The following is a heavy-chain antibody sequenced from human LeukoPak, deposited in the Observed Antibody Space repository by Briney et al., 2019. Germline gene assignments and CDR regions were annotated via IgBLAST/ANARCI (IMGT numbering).Heavy chain of an antibody. CDR2: ISSSSSYI. D-gene: IGHD2-15*01. Sequence: GGSLRLSCAASGFTFSGYSMNWVRQAPGKGLEWVTSISSSSSYIYYADSVKGRFTISRDNAKNSLYLQMNSLRAEDTAVYYCARDRSYCSGGSCYPPHYGMDVWGQGTLVTVSS. CDR1: GFTFSGYS. V-gene: IGHV3-21*01. CDR3: ARDRSYCSGGSCYPPHYGMDV. J-gene: IGHJ6*02.